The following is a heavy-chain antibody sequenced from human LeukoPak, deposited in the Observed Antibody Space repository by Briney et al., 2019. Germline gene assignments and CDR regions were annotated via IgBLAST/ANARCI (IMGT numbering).Heavy chain of an antibody. CDR2: ISPNGGTT. V-gene: IGHV3-64D*06. CDR3: VPKGNEGY. CDR1: GFIFSSYA. Sequence: GSLRLSCSASGFIFSSYAMHWARQAPGKGLEYVSAISPNGGTTYYADSVKGRFSISRDNSKNVLYLQMSSLRPEDTAVYYCVPKGNEGYWGQGTLVTVSS. D-gene: IGHD1-1*01. J-gene: IGHJ4*02.